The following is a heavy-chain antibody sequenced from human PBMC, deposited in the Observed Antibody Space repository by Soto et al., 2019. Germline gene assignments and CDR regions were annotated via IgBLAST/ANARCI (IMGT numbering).Heavy chain of an antibody. D-gene: IGHD3-9*01. J-gene: IGHJ3*02. CDR1: GGSFSGYY. V-gene: IGHV4-34*01. CDR3: ARGMPQGYFDWLLKGAFDI. Sequence: SETLSLTCAVYGGSFSGYYWSWIRQPPGKGLEWIGEINHSGSTNYNPSLKSRVTISVDTSKNQFSLKLSSVTAADTAVYYCARGMPQGYFDWLLKGAFDIWGQGTMVT. CDR2: INHSGST.